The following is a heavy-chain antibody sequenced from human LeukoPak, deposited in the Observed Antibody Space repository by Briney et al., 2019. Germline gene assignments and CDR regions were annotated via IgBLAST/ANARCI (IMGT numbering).Heavy chain of an antibody. V-gene: IGHV4-59*01. D-gene: IGHD5-12*01. J-gene: IGHJ4*02. CDR1: GGSISSYY. CDR3: AREGYSGYDF. CDR2: IYYSGST. Sequence: SETLSLTCTVSGGSISSYYWSWIRQPSGKGLEWIGYIYYSGSTNYNPSLKSRVTISVDTSKNQFSLKLSSVTAADTAVYYCAREGYSGYDFWGQGTLVTVSS.